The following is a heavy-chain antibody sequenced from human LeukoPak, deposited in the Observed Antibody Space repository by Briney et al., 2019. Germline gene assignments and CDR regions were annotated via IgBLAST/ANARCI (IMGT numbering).Heavy chain of an antibody. Sequence: ASVKVSCKASGYTLTGYYMHWVRQAPGQRLEWMGWINPNSGGTNYAQKFQGRVTMTRDTSISTAYMELSRLRSDDTAVYYCARDRVVVPAVKYFQHWGQGTLVTVSS. CDR2: INPNSGGT. J-gene: IGHJ1*01. CDR1: GYTLTGYY. V-gene: IGHV1-2*02. CDR3: ARDRVVVPAVKYFQH. D-gene: IGHD2-2*01.